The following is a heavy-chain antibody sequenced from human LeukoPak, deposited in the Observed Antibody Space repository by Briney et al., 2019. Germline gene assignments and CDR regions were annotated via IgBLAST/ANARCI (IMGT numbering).Heavy chain of an antibody. Sequence: GGSLRLSCAASGFTFSSYALHWVRQAPGKGLEWVAVISYDGSNKYYADSVKGRFTISRDNSKNTLYLQMNNLRAEDTAVYYCARGGESSSLALYNWFDPWGQGTLATVSS. J-gene: IGHJ5*02. CDR1: GFTFSSYA. V-gene: IGHV3-30-3*01. CDR2: ISYDGSNK. CDR3: ARGGESSSLALYNWFDP. D-gene: IGHD6-6*01.